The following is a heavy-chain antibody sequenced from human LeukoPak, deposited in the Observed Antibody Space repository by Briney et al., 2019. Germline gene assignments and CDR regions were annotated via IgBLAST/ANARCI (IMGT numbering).Heavy chain of an antibody. J-gene: IGHJ4*02. CDR1: GGSISSGDYY. D-gene: IGHD3-10*01. CDR2: IYYSGST. Sequence: PSETLSLTCTVSGGSISSGDYYWSWIRQPPGKGLEWIGYIYYSGSTYYNASLKSRVTISVDTSKNQFSLKLSSVTAADTAVYYCARDRWAYYGSESWGYWGQGTLVTVSS. CDR3: ARDRWAYYGSESWGY. V-gene: IGHV4-30-4*01.